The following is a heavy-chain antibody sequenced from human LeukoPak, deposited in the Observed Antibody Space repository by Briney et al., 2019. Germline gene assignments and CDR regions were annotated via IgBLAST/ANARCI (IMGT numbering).Heavy chain of an antibody. V-gene: IGHV4-59*01. CDR3: ARTYGSGSYYNGEFHY. J-gene: IGHJ4*02. CDR2: IFYSGST. CDR1: GGSIVGYY. Sequence: TSETLSLTCTVSGGSIVGYYWSWIRQPPGKGLEWIGYIFYSGSTNYNPSLKSRVTISVDTSKNQFSLKLSSVTAADTAVYYCARTYGSGSYYNGEFHYWGQGTLVTVSS. D-gene: IGHD3-10*01.